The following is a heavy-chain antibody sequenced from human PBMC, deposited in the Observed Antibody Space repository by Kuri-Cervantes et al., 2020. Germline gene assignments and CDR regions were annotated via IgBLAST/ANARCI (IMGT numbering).Heavy chain of an antibody. J-gene: IGHJ4*02. CDR3: AKSVERAYVY. V-gene: IGHV3-30*18. CDR2: ISYDGSNK. CDR1: GGSISSSS. Sequence: GESLKISCTVSGGSISSSSYYWGWIRQPPGKGLEWVAVISYDGSNKYYADSVKGRFTISRDNSKNTLYLQMNSLRAEDTAVYYCAKSVERAYVYWGQGTLVTVSS. D-gene: IGHD1-1*01.